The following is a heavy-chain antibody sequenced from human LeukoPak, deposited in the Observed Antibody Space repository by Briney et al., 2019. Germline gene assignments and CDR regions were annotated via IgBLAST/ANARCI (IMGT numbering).Heavy chain of an antibody. J-gene: IGHJ4*02. CDR1: GFTFSDYV. V-gene: IGHV3-64*04. CDR2: IRSNGGDT. CDR3: ARHSSGWLDRGTPGGDH. D-gene: IGHD6-19*01. Sequence: GGSLRLSCSASGFTFSDYVMLWVRQAPGKGLEHVPVIRSNGGDTYYADSVKGRFTISRDNSKNTLYLQMNSLRFDDAAVYYCARHSSGWLDRGTPGGDHWGQGTLVTVSS.